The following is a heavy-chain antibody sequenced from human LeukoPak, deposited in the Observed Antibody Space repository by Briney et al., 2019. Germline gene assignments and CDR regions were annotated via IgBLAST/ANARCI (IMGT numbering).Heavy chain of an antibody. CDR1: GFTFSSYG. CDR2: ISYDGRQT. V-gene: IGHV3-30*18. D-gene: IGHD4-17*01. Sequence: QPGRSLLLSCAASGFTFSSYGMHWVRPAPGKGLEWVAVISYDGRQTYYADSVKGRFTISRDNSKSTVYLQMNSLTTDDTAVYSCAKDFNTVTTLDSWGQGTLVTVSS. CDR3: AKDFNTVTTLDS. J-gene: IGHJ4*02.